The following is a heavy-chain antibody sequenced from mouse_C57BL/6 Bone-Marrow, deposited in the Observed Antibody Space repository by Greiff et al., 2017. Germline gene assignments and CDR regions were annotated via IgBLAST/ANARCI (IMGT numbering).Heavy chain of an antibody. V-gene: IGHV5-4*03. D-gene: IGHD1-1*01. J-gene: IGHJ4*01. CDR1: GFTFSSYA. CDR2: ISDGGSYT. CDR3: ASAGYGSSYNYYAMDY. Sequence: DVKLVESGGGLVKPGGSLKLSCAASGFTFSSYAMSWVRQTPEKRLEWVATISDGGSYTYYPDNVKGRFTISRDNAKNNLYLQMSHLKSEDTAMYYCASAGYGSSYNYYAMDYWGQGTSVTVSS.